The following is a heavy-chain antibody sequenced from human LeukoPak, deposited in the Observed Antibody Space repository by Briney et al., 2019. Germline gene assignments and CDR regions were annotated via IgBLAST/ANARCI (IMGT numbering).Heavy chain of an antibody. D-gene: IGHD1-26*01. CDR2: ISSSSSYT. V-gene: IGHV3-21*01. J-gene: IGHJ4*02. CDR3: ASPRGY. Sequence: PGGSLRLSCAASGFTFSSYSMNWVRQAPGKGLEWVSSISSSSSYTYYADSVKGRFTISRDNAKDSLYLQMNSLRAEDTAVYYCASPRGYWGQGTLVTVSS. CDR1: GFTFSSYS.